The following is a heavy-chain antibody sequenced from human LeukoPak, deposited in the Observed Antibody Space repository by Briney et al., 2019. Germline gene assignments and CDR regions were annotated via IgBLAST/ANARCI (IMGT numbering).Heavy chain of an antibody. D-gene: IGHD2-8*01. CDR2: ISSGGGFT. Sequence: GGSLRLSCAASGFTFSTYAMSWVRQAPGKGLEWASTISSGGGFTYYSDSVKGRFTISRDSSKNTLCLQMNSLRAEDTAVYYCAKDLRIRAGVPDYWGQGTLVTVSS. J-gene: IGHJ4*02. CDR3: AKDLRIRAGVPDY. V-gene: IGHV3-23*01. CDR1: GFTFSTYA.